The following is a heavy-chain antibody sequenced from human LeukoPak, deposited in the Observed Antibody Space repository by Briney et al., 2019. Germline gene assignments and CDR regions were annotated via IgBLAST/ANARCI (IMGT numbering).Heavy chain of an antibody. Sequence: GGSLRLSCAASGFTFSSYAMHWVRQAPGKGLEWVAVISYDGSNKYYADSVKGRFTISRDNSKNTLYLQMNSLRAEDTAVYYCASAWLGSGWYFDYWGQGTLVTVSS. J-gene: IGHJ4*02. V-gene: IGHV3-30*04. CDR1: GFTFSSYA. D-gene: IGHD6-19*01. CDR3: ASAWLGSGWYFDY. CDR2: ISYDGSNK.